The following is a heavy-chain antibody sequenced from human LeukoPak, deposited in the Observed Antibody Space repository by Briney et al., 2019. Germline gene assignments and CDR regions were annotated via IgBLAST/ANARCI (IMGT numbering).Heavy chain of an antibody. CDR1: GFTFSSYS. CDR3: VRAYHPGGWFDP. CDR2: INEDGSEI. Sequence: PGGSLRLSCAASGFTFSSYSMNWVRQAPGKGLEWVASINEDGSEIHYVDSVKGRFTISRDNAKDSLYLQMNSLTAEDTAMYYCVRAYHPGGWFDPWGQGTLVTVSS. J-gene: IGHJ5*02. D-gene: IGHD2-21*01. V-gene: IGHV3-7*04.